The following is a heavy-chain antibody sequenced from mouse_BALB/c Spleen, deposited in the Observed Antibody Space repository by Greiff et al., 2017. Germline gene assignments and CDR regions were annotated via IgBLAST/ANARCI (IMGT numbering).Heavy chain of an antibody. CDR1: GFTFSSYA. D-gene: IGHD2-4*01. CDR2: ISSGGSYT. CDR3: AKDADSYDYDAC. Sequence: EVKLVESGGGLVKPGGSLKLSCAASGFTFSSYAMSWVRQSPEKRLEWVAEISSGGSYTYYPDTVTGRFTISRDNAKNTLYLEMSSLRSEDTAMYYCAKDADSYDYDACWGQGTLVTVSA. J-gene: IGHJ3*01. V-gene: IGHV5-9-4*01.